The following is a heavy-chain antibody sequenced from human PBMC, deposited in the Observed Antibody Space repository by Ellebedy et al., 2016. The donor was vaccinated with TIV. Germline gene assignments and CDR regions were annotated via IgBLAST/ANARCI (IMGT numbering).Heavy chain of an antibody. V-gene: IGHV1-69*13. CDR1: GGSYNTHA. J-gene: IGHJ4*02. CDR2: IIAIFRTA. CDR3: ARYSGYHTRGNPFDY. Sequence: AASVKVSCKASGGSYNTHAMSWVRQAPGQGLEWMGGIIAIFRTANYAQKFQGRITITADESTSTIYMELSSLKFEDTAVYYCARYSGYHTRGNPFDYWGQGTLVTVSS. D-gene: IGHD5-12*01.